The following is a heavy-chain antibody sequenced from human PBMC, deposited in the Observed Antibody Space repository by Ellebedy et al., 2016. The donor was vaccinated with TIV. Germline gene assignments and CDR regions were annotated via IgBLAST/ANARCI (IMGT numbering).Heavy chain of an antibody. D-gene: IGHD3-9*01. CDR3: ARGLRTGYYDALEI. CDR2: IKQDASEK. Sequence: GGSLRLSXAASGFNFRHFWMSWVRQSPGKGLEWVANIKQDASEKYYVDSVKGRFTISRDNAKNSLYLQMNSLRAEDTAVYYCARGLRTGYYDALEIWGQGTMVTVSS. CDR1: GFNFRHFW. V-gene: IGHV3-7*01. J-gene: IGHJ3*02.